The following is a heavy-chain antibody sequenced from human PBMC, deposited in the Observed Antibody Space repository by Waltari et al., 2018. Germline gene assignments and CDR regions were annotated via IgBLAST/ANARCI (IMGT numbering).Heavy chain of an antibody. CDR1: GGSISSGSYY. Sequence: QVQLQASGPGLVKPSQTLSLTCTVSGGSISSGSYYWSWIRQPAGKGLEWIGRIYTSGSTNYNPALKSRVTISVDTSKNQFSLKLSSVTAADTAVYYCATSSTSCYACLGYWGQGTLVTVSS. CDR3: ATSSTSCYACLGY. V-gene: IGHV4-61*02. CDR2: IYTSGST. J-gene: IGHJ4*02. D-gene: IGHD2-2*01.